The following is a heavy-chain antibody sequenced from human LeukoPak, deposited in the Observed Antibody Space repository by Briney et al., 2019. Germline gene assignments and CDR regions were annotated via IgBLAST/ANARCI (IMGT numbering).Heavy chain of an antibody. Sequence: ASVKVSCKASGYTFTNYDIDWVRQATGQGLEWMGWMHPSNGDTGYAQKFQGRVTMTRNTSTTTAYMELSSLRSDDTAVYYCARRVRGVVIFSRAQGSFDLWGQGTLVTVSS. J-gene: IGHJ3*01. V-gene: IGHV1-8*01. CDR2: MHPSNGDT. CDR1: GYTFTNYD. D-gene: IGHD3-10*01. CDR3: ARRVRGVVIFSRAQGSFDL.